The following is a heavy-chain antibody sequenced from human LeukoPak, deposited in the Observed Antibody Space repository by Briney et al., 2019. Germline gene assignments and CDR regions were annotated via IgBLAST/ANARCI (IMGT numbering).Heavy chain of an antibody. V-gene: IGHV1-2*02. CDR2: INPNSGGT. Sequence: ASVTVSCTASGYTFTGYYMHWVRQAPGQGLEWMGWINPNSGGTNYAQKFQGRVTMTRDTSISTAYMELSRLRSDDTAVYYCARVPSGYSYWYFDLWGRGTLVTVSS. CDR3: ARVPSGYSYWYFDL. J-gene: IGHJ2*01. D-gene: IGHD3-22*01. CDR1: GYTFTGYY.